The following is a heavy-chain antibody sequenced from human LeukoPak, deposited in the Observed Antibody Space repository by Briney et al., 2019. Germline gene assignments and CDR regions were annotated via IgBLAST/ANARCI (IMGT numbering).Heavy chain of an antibody. V-gene: IGHV1-69*13. CDR3: ARPDSGIKDYYGMDV. D-gene: IGHD1-14*01. CDR2: IIPIFGTA. J-gene: IGHJ6*02. CDR1: GGTFSSYA. Sequence: SVKVSCKASGGTFSSYAISWVRQAPGQGLEWMGGIIPIFGTANYAQKFQGRVTITADESTSIAYMELSSLRSEDTAVYYCARPDSGIKDYYGMDVWGQGTTVTVSS.